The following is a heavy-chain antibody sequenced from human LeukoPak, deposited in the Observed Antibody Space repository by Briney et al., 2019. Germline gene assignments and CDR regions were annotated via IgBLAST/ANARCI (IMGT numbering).Heavy chain of an antibody. J-gene: IGHJ3*02. D-gene: IGHD6-19*01. Sequence: ASVKVSCKASGYDFSTFGISWVRQAPGEGLEWMGWISAYHGKTNFPQRFQGRVTLTTETSTSTAYMELRSLRSDDTAIYYCARDSPFMVPGTGDAFDIWGQGTMVSVPS. CDR2: ISAYHGKT. CDR1: GYDFSTFG. CDR3: ARDSPFMVPGTGDAFDI. V-gene: IGHV1-18*01.